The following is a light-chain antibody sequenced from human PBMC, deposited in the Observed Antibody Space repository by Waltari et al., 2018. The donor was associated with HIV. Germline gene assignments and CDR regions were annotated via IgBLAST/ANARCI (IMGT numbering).Light chain of an antibody. V-gene: IGLV3-10*01. J-gene: IGLJ2*01. Sequence: YELTQPPSVSVSPGQAARITCSGDALPNKYAYWYQQKSGQAPVLVIYEDSERPSGIPERFSGSSSGTMATLTISGAQVEDEADYYCYSTDSSGYPLFGGGTKLTVL. CDR1: ALPNKY. CDR2: EDS. CDR3: YSTDSSGYPL.